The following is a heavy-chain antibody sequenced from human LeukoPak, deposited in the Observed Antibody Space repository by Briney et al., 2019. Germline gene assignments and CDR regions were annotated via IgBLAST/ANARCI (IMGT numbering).Heavy chain of an antibody. CDR1: GGSFSGYD. J-gene: IGHJ3*02. CDR2: INHSGSN. D-gene: IGHD1-26*01. V-gene: IGHV4-34*01. CDR3: ARGRGYGGNYLRSFDI. Sequence: SETLSLTCAVYGGSFSGYDWTWIRQPPGKGLEWIGEINHSGSNIYNPSLKSRVTISVDTSKNQFSLKLSSVAAADTAVYYCARGRGYGGNYLRSFDIWGQGTMVTVSS.